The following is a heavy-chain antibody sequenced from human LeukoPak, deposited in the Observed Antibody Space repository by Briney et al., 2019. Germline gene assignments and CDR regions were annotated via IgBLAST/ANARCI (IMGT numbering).Heavy chain of an antibody. J-gene: IGHJ4*02. CDR2: INPNSGGT. D-gene: IGHD3-22*01. V-gene: IGHV1-2*02. CDR3: ARVDPSGDSSGYYYY. CDR1: GYTFTGYY. Sequence: ASVKVSCKASGYTFTGYYMHWVRQAPGQGLEWMGWINPNSGGTNYAQKFQGRVTMTRDTSISTAYMELSRLRSDDTAVYYCARVDPSGDSSGYYYYWGQGTLVTVSS.